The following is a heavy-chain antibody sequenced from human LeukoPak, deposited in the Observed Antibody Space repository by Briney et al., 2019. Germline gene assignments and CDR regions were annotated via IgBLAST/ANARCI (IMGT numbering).Heavy chain of an antibody. V-gene: IGHV1-18*01. CDR3: ARGGRTYYDFWSAPISVY. CDR1: GYTFTIYG. CDR2: ISAYNGNT. J-gene: IGHJ4*02. Sequence: GASVTVSCKASGYTFTIYGISWVRQAPGQGLEWMGWISAYNGNTNYAQKLQGRVTMTTDTSTSTAYMELRSLRSDDTAVYYCARGGRTYYDFWSAPISVYWGQGTLVTVSS. D-gene: IGHD3-3*01.